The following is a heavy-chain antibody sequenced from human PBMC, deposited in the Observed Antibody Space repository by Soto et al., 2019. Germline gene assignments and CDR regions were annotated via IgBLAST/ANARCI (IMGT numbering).Heavy chain of an antibody. V-gene: IGHV4-59*08. CDR1: GGSISSHY. D-gene: IGHD3-22*01. CDR2: IYYSGST. CDR3: ATQYYSDRSGYYLDY. Sequence: QVQLQESGPGLVKPSETLSLTCTVSGGSISSHYWSWIRQPPGKGLEWIGYIYYSGSTNYNPSLKSRVTISVDTSKNQCSLKLSSVTAADTAVYYCATQYYSDRSGYYLDYWGQGTLVTVSS. J-gene: IGHJ4*02.